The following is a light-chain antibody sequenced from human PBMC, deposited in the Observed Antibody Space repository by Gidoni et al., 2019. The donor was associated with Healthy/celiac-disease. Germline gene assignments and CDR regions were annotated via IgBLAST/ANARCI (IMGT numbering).Light chain of an antibody. Sequence: DIQITQSPSSLSASVGDRVTITCRASQSISSYLNWYQQKPGKAPKLLIYAASSLQSGVPSRFSGSGSGKDFTITSSSLQPEDFANYYCQQGYSTPLFGPGTKVDIK. CDR1: QSISSY. J-gene: IGKJ3*01. CDR3: QQGYSTPL. CDR2: AAS. V-gene: IGKV1-39*01.